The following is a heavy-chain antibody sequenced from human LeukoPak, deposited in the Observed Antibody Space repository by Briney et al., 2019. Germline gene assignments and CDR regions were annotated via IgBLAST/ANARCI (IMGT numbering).Heavy chain of an antibody. D-gene: IGHD5-24*01. V-gene: IGHV4-34*01. CDR3: AGGLWLPQSSY. Sequence: ASETLSLTCAVYGGSFSGYYWSWIRQPPGKGLEWIGEINHSGSTNYNPSLKSRVTISVDTSKNQFSLKLSSVTAADTAVYYCAGGLWLPQSSYWGQGTLVTVSS. CDR2: INHSGST. CDR1: GGSFSGYY. J-gene: IGHJ4*02.